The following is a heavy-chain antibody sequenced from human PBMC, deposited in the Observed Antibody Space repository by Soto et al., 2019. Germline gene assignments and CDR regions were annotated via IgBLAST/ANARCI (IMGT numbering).Heavy chain of an antibody. CDR1: GFTFSSYG. V-gene: IGHV3-33*01. Sequence: HVQLVESGGGVVQTGRSLRLSCAASGFTFSSYGMHWVRQAPGKGLEWVALVWFNGSKKYYADSVQGRFTISRDNSKQMLYLRMKSLGVEDSAVDYGAREGRVCCCGGCCLFDKWGRGSLVSVSS. CDR3: AREGRVCCCGGCCLFDK. D-gene: IGHD2-21*02. CDR2: VWFNGSKK. J-gene: IGHJ4*02.